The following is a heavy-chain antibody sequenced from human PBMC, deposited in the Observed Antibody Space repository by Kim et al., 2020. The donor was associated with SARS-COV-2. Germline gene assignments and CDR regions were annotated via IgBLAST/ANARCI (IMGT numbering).Heavy chain of an antibody. J-gene: IGHJ6*02. CDR1: GGSISSSSYY. CDR3: ARHFTSYYYGSGMSFGMDV. Sequence: SETLSLTCTVSGGSISSSSYYWGWIRQPPGKGLEWIGSIYYSGSTYYNPSLKSRVTISVDTSKNQFSLKLSSVTAADTAVYYCARHFTSYYYGSGMSFGMDVWGQGTTVTVSS. D-gene: IGHD3-10*01. CDR2: IYYSGST. V-gene: IGHV4-39*01.